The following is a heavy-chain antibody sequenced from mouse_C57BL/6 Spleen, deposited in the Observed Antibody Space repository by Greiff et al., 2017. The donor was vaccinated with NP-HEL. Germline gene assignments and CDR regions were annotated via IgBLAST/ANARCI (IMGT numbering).Heavy chain of an antibody. V-gene: IGHV1-18*01. D-gene: IGHD2-3*01. CDR1: GYTFTDYN. CDR2: INPNNGGT. Sequence: EVKLQESGPELVKPGASVKIPCKASGYTFTDYNMDWVKQSHGKSLEWIGDINPNNGGTIYNQKFKGKATLTVDKSSSTAYMELRSLTSEDTAVYYCARSDDGYYGYFDVWGTGTTVTVSS. J-gene: IGHJ1*03. CDR3: ARSDDGYYGYFDV.